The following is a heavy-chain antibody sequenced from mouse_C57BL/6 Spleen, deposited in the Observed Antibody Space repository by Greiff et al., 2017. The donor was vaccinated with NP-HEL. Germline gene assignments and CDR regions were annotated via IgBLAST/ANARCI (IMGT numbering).Heavy chain of an antibody. CDR3: ARFDYYGSRSYFDY. J-gene: IGHJ2*01. CDR1: GYTFTSYW. D-gene: IGHD1-1*01. V-gene: IGHV1-52*01. Sequence: QVQLKQPGAELVRPGSSVKLSCKASGYTFTSYWMHWVKQRPIQGLEWIGNIDPSDSETHYNQKFKDKATLTVDKSSSTAYMQLSSLTSEDSAVYCCARFDYYGSRSYFDYWGQGTTLTVSS. CDR2: IDPSDSET.